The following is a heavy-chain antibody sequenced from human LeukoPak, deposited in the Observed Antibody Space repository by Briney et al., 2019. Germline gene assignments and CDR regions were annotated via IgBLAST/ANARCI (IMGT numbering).Heavy chain of an antibody. CDR2: INHSGST. V-gene: IGHV4-34*01. CDR1: GGSFSGYY. Sequence: SETLSLTCAVYGGSFSGYYWSWLRQPPGKGLEWIGEINHSGSTNYNPPLKSRVTISVDTSKNQFSLKLSSVTAADTAVYYCARDKGTSYLSSFDYWGQGTLVTVSS. D-gene: IGHD6-6*01. J-gene: IGHJ4*02. CDR3: ARDKGTSYLSSFDY.